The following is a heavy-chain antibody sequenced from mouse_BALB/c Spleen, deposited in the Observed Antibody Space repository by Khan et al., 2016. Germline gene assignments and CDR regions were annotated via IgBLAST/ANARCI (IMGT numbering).Heavy chain of an antibody. CDR3: AKENYRYYFDY. CDR2: INSNGGST. V-gene: IGHV5-6-3*01. Sequence: EVELVASGGGLVQPGGSLKLSCAASGFTFSTYGMSWVRQTPDKRLELVATINSNGGSTYYQDSVKGRFTISRDNAKYTLYLQMSSLKSEDTAMYYCAKENYRYYFDYWGQGTTLTVSS. J-gene: IGHJ2*01. D-gene: IGHD2-14*01. CDR1: GFTFSTYG.